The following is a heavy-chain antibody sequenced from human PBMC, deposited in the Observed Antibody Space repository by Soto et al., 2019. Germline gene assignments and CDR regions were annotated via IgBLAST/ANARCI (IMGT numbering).Heavy chain of an antibody. Sequence: PSETLSPTCGVYGGSFSGYYWSWICQPPGKGLEWIGEINHSGSTNYNPSLKSRVTISVDTSKNQFSLKLSSVTAADTAVYYCARVGLGSWYGYGMDVWGQGTTVTVSS. V-gene: IGHV4-34*01. CDR2: INHSGST. D-gene: IGHD6-13*01. J-gene: IGHJ6*02. CDR3: ARVGLGSWYGYGMDV. CDR1: GGSFSGYY.